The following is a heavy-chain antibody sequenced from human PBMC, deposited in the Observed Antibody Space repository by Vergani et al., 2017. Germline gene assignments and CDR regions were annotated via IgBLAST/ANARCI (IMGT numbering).Heavy chain of an antibody. CDR1: GYSFTSYW. V-gene: IGHV5-51*01. CDR2: IYPGDSYT. J-gene: IGHJ6*02. Sequence: EVQLVQSGAEVKKPGESLKISCKGSGYSFTSYWIGWVRQMPGKGLEWMGIIYPGDSYTNYSPSFQGHVTISADKSISTAYLQWSSLKASDTAMYYCARQVAVAGKWWGPYYYYGMDVWGQGTTVTVSS. D-gene: IGHD6-19*01. CDR3: ARQVAVAGKWWGPYYYYGMDV.